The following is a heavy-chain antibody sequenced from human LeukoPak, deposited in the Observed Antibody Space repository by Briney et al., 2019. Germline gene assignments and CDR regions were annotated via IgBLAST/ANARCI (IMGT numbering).Heavy chain of an antibody. CDR1: GFTFGDTW. Sequence: GGSLRLSCAASGFTFGDTWMNWVRKVPGQGLEWVANIKQDGSEKFYVASVKGRFTISRANGKSSLYLQMNSLRAEDTALYYCATSYDMGWLIGYWGQGTLVTVSS. V-gene: IGHV3-7*03. CDR2: IKQDGSEK. CDR3: ATSYDMGWLIGY. J-gene: IGHJ4*02. D-gene: IGHD3/OR15-3a*01.